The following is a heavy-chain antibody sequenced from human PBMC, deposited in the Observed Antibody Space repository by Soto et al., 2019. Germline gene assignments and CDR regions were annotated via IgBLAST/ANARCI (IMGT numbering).Heavy chain of an antibody. CDR1: GDSISSSSYH. D-gene: IGHD2-2*01. CDR2: IFNSGSN. V-gene: IGHV4-39*01. J-gene: IGHJ3*02. CDR3: ARPERQLRHDAFDI. Sequence: QLQLQESGPGLVKPSETLSLTCTVSGDSISSSSYHWGWIRQPPGKGLEWIGSIFNSGSNFYNSSLQSRVTMSVDTSKNQFSLNLNSVTAADTAVYYCARPERQLRHDAFDIWGQGTMVAVSS.